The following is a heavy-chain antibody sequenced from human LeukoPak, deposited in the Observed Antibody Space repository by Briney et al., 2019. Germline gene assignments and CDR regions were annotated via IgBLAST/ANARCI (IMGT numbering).Heavy chain of an antibody. CDR3: ARDGVGIAAAATKKLDY. CDR1: GFIFSDYY. D-gene: IGHD6-13*01. V-gene: IGHV3-11*01. CDR2: ISSSGSTI. Sequence: RGSLRLSCAASGFIFSDYYMSWIRQAPGKGLEWVSYISSSGSTIYYADSVKGRFTISRDNAKNSLYLQMNSLRAEDTAVYYCARDGVGIAAAATKKLDYWGQGTLVTVSS. J-gene: IGHJ4*02.